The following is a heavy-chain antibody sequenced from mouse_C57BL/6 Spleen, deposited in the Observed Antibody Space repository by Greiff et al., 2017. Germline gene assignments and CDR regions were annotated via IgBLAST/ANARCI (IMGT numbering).Heavy chain of an antibody. CDR1: GYTFTDYN. CDR2: INPNNGGT. J-gene: IGHJ3*01. V-gene: IGHV1-18*01. D-gene: IGHD2-4*01. Sequence: EVQLQQSGPELVKPGASVKIPCKASGYTFTDYNMDWVKQSHGKSLAWIGDINPNNGGTIYTQTLKGKATLTVDKSSSTAYMELRSLTSGEPAIYYCASLDEYDAGYAYWGQGTLVTVSA. CDR3: ASLDEYDAGYAY.